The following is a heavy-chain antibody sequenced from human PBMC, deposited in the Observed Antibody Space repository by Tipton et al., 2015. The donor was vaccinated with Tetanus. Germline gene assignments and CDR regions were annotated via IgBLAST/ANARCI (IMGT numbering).Heavy chain of an antibody. V-gene: IGHV5-51*01. J-gene: IGHJ5*02. CDR1: GYSFTSYW. CDR3: ARRGAPRLYDSSGYYCVEPVGWFDP. D-gene: IGHD3-22*01. Sequence: VQLVQSGAEVKKPGESLKISCKGSGYSFTSYWIGWVRQMPGKGLEWMGIIYPGDSDTRYSPSFQGQGTISADTSISTAYLQGSSRRAPDPARYYCARRGAPRLYDSSGYYCVEPVGWFDPWGQGTLVTVSS. CDR2: IYPGDSDT.